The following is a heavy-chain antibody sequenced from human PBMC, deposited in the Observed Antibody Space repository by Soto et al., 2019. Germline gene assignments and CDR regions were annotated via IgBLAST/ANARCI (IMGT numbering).Heavy chain of an antibody. CDR2: ISSSSSTM. J-gene: IGHJ5*02. Sequence: PGGSLRLSCAASGFTFSSYSMNWVRQAPGKGLEWVSYISSSSSTMYYADSVKGRFTISRDNAKNSLYLQMNSLRDEDTAVYYCAREGTRGGFLNGFDPWGQGTLVTVSS. CDR1: GFTFSSYS. V-gene: IGHV3-48*02. CDR3: AREGTRGGFLNGFDP. D-gene: IGHD3-10*01.